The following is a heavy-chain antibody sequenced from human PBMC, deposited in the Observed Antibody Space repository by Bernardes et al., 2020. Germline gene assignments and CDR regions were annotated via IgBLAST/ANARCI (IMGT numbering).Heavy chain of an antibody. CDR1: GFTFSNYW. CDR3: ARALLVNGWYFDL. D-gene: IGHD3-10*01. Sequence: GSLRLSYAASGFTFSNYWMSWVRPAPGKGLEWVANIQQGGGEKNYVGSVRGRFTISRDNAQRSVSLQMNSLRAEDTAIYYCARALLVNGWYFDLWGRGSLVTVSS. CDR2: IQQGGGEK. J-gene: IGHJ2*01. V-gene: IGHV3-7*01.